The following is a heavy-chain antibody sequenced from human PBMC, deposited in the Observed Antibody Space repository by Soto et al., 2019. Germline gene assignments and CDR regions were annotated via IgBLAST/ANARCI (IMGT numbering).Heavy chain of an antibody. CDR3: ARNRRISGGFDGMDV. D-gene: IGHD3-10*01. Sequence: QEQLVQSPAEVKKPGASVKVSCEASWYPFLDYYIHWVRQAPGQGPEWMGWVNPKSGASTATQKFQGRVTMTSDTSIGIVYMELTSLRSDDTAVYYCARNRRISGGFDGMDVWGQGTPVNVAS. J-gene: IGHJ6*02. CDR1: WYPFLDYY. CDR2: VNPKSGAS. V-gene: IGHV1-2*02.